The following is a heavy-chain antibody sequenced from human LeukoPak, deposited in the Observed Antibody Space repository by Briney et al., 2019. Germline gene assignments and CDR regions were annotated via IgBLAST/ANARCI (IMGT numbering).Heavy chain of an antibody. J-gene: IGHJ4*01. V-gene: IGHV4-59*08. D-gene: IGHD3-22*01. CDR2: IYYSGST. Sequence: SETLSLTCTVSGGSISSYYWSWIRQPPGKGLEWIGYIYYSGSTNYNPSLKSRVTISVDTSKNQFSLKLSSVTAADTAVYYCARQTYYYDSSGYSPSFDYWXXXTLVTVSS. CDR1: GGSISSYY. CDR3: ARQTYYYDSSGYSPSFDY.